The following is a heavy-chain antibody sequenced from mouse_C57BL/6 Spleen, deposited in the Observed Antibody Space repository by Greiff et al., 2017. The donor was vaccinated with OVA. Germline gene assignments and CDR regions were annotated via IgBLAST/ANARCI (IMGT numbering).Heavy chain of an antibody. V-gene: IGHV5-4*01. CDR2: ISDGGSYT. Sequence: EVKLMESGGGLVKPGGSLKLSCAASGFTFSSYAMSWVRQTPEKRLEWVATISDGGSYTYYPDNVKGRFTISRDNAKNNLYLQMSHLKSEDTAMYYCARDKRDYYGSSPLLNAMDYWGQGTSVTVSS. J-gene: IGHJ4*01. CDR1: GFTFSSYA. D-gene: IGHD1-1*01. CDR3: ARDKRDYYGSSPLLNAMDY.